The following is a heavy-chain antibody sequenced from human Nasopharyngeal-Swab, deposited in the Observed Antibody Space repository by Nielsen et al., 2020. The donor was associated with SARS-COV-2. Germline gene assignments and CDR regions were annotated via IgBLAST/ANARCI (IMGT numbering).Heavy chain of an antibody. CDR2: ISYEGSKK. V-gene: IGHV3-30*18. CDR1: GFSFNHYG. Sequence: GGSLRLSCPASGFSFNHYGMHWVRQAPGKGLEWVAVISYEGSKKYYAESVEGRFTISRDYSKSTLYLQMNSLRPEDTAMYYCAKANVLFWFGQFKNDGFDIWGQGTMVAVSS. CDR3: AKANVLFWFGQFKNDGFDI. D-gene: IGHD3-10*01. J-gene: IGHJ3*02.